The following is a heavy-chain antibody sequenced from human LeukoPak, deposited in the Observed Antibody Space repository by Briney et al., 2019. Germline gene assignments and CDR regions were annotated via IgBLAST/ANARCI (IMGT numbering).Heavy chain of an antibody. CDR2: IIPIFGTA. Sequence: SVKVSCKASGGTFSSYAISWVRQAPGQGLEWMGGIIPIFGTANYAQKFQGRVTITTDESTSTAYMELSSLRSEDTAVYYCARELRAIAAAGDYYYYYMDVWGKGTTVTVSS. V-gene: IGHV1-69*05. CDR3: ARELRAIAAAGDYYYYYMDV. CDR1: GGTFSSYA. D-gene: IGHD6-13*01. J-gene: IGHJ6*03.